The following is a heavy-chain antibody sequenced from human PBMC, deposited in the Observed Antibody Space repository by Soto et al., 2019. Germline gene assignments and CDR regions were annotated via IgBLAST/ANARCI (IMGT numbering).Heavy chain of an antibody. CDR2: ISGSGGST. CDR1: GFTFSSYA. V-gene: IGHV3-23*01. J-gene: IGHJ6*02. Sequence: GGSLRLSCAASGFTFSSYAMSWVRQAPGKGLEWVSAISGSGGSTYYADSVKGRFTISRDNSKNTLYLQMNSLRAEDTAVYYCAKPRDYYYYYGMDVWGQGTTVTVSS. CDR3: AKPRDYYYYYGMDV.